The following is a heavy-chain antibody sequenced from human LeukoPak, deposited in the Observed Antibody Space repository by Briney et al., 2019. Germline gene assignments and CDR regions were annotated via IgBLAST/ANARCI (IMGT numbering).Heavy chain of an antibody. D-gene: IGHD3-22*01. CDR3: ARGYYYDSSGYPQHDAFDI. J-gene: IGHJ3*02. CDR1: GYTFIGYY. Sequence: ASVKVSCKASGYTFIGYYMHWVRQAPGQGLEWMGWINPNSGGTKYAQKLQGRVTMTTDTSTSAAYMELRSLRSDDTAVYYCARGYYYDSSGYPQHDAFDIWGQGTMVTVSS. V-gene: IGHV1-2*02. CDR2: INPNSGGT.